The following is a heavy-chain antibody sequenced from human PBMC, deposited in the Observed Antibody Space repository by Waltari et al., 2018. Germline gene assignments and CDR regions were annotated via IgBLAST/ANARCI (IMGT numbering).Heavy chain of an antibody. D-gene: IGHD6-19*01. J-gene: IGHJ4*02. CDR3: ARAGGIAVAGMGADFDY. CDR2: IIPIFGTA. CDR1: GGTFSSHA. Sequence: QVQLVPSGAEVKKPGSSVKVSCKASGGTFSSHAISWVRRAPGQGLEWMGRIIPIFGTANYAQKFQGRVTITADKSTSTAYMELSSLRSEDTAVYYCARAGGIAVAGMGADFDYWGQGTLVTVSS. V-gene: IGHV1-69*08.